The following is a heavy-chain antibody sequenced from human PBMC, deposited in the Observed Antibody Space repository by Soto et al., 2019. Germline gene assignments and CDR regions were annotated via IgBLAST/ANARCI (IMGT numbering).Heavy chain of an antibody. J-gene: IGHJ2*01. D-gene: IGHD4-17*01. CDR3: ARVRSSYGDNINWYSDL. Sequence: QVQLVQSGAEVKKPAASVKFSCKASTYTFTNYAINWMRQAAGQGLEWVGWTNPTTGDTGFAQKFRGRVTMTRDTSIDTDYMELSGLRSEDTTEYYCARVRSSYGDNINWYSDLWGGGTLVTVSS. V-gene: IGHV1-8*01. CDR1: TYTFTNYA. CDR2: TNPTTGDT.